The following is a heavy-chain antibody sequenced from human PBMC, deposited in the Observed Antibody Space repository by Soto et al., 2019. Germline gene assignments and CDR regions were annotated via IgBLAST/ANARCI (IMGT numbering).Heavy chain of an antibody. CDR1: GGSISSYY. CDR3: AREDRRGVGVCSSTSCYTPLGWFDP. Sequence: QVQLQESGPGLVKPSETLSLTCTVSGGSISSYYWSWIRQPPGKGLEWIGYIYYSGSTNYNPSLTLRVTISVATSKNQFSLKLSSVTAADTAVYYCAREDRRGVGVCSSTSCYTPLGWFDPWGQGTLVTVSS. J-gene: IGHJ5*02. CDR2: IYYSGST. D-gene: IGHD2-2*02. V-gene: IGHV4-59*01.